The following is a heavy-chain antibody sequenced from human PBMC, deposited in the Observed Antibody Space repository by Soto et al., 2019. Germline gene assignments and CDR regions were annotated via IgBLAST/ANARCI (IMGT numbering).Heavy chain of an antibody. CDR2: ISPNSGDT. D-gene: IGHD2-2*01. V-gene: IGHV1-2*04. CDR3: ARTHCSSISCYVGSWDY. CDR1: GYTYTSYD. J-gene: IGHJ4*02. Sequence: ASVTVSCKASGYTYTSYDISWVRQANGQGLEWMGWISPNSGDTNYAQKFQGWVTMTRDTSISTAYMELSRLRSDDTAVYYCARTHCSSISCYVGSWDYWGQGTLVTVSS.